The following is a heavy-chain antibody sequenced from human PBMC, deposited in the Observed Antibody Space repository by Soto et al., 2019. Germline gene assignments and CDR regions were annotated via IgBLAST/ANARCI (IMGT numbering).Heavy chain of an antibody. V-gene: IGHV4-39*01. CDR3: ATITMVRGVIGD. J-gene: IGHJ4*02. CDR2: IYYSGST. CDR1: GGSISSSSYY. Sequence: SETLSLTCTVSGGSISSSSYYWGWIRQPPGKGLEWIGSIYYSGSTYYNPSLKSRVTISENTSKNQFSLKLSSVTAADTAVYYCATITMVRGVIGDWGQGTLVTVSS. D-gene: IGHD3-10*01.